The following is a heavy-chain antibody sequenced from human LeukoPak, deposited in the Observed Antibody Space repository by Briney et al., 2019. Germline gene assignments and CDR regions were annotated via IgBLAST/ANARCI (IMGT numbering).Heavy chain of an antibody. D-gene: IGHD3-10*01. CDR1: GGSISSGNW. Sequence: SGTLSLTCAVSGGSISSGNWWTWVRQPPGKGLEWIGEIYHSGSTNYNPSLKSRVTISVDKSKNQFSLKVTSVTAADTAVYYRATSQRGVASGNGYLGQGTLVTVSS. CDR3: ATSQRGVASGNGY. CDR2: IYHSGST. V-gene: IGHV4-4*02. J-gene: IGHJ4*02.